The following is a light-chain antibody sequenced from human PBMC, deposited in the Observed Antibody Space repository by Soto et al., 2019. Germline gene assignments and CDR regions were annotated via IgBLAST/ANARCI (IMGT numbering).Light chain of an antibody. J-gene: IGKJ4*01. V-gene: IGKV3-11*01. Sequence: DIVLTQSPATLSLSPGERATLSCRARQSVSRYLAWYQQKPGQAPRLLIYDAYNRATGIPARFSGSGSGTDFTLTISSLEPEDFALYYCQQRSDWPSTFGGGTKVQFK. CDR1: QSVSRY. CDR2: DAY. CDR3: QQRSDWPST.